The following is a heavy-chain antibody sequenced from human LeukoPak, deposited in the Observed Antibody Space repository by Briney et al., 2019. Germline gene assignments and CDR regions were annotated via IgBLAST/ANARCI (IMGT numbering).Heavy chain of an antibody. V-gene: IGHV3-21*01. D-gene: IGHD2-21*02. CDR3: ARGYCGGDCYGD. CDR2: ISGSSRHI. J-gene: IGHJ1*01. CDR1: GFTFSDYF. Sequence: GGSLRLSCAASGFTFSDYFMNWVRQAPGKGLEYVSSISGSSRHIYYADSVKGRFTISRDNTKSSPYLQMNSLRVEDMAVYYCARGYCGGDCYGDWGQGTLVTVSS.